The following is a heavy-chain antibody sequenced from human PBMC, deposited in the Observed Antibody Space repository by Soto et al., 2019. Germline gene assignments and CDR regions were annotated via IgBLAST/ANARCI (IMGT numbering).Heavy chain of an antibody. Sequence: QVQLQESGPGLVKPSQTLSLTCTVSGGSVSSADWNWSWIRQTPGKGLEWIGHIYEGGRTYSNPSLMSRATISLDTSKHLFSLNLKSVTAADTAVYYCTRGPSGDKVDFWGQGLLVTVSS. V-gene: IGHV4-30-4*08. CDR3: TRGPSGDKVDF. CDR1: GGSVSSADWN. D-gene: IGHD7-27*01. J-gene: IGHJ4*02. CDR2: IYEGGRT.